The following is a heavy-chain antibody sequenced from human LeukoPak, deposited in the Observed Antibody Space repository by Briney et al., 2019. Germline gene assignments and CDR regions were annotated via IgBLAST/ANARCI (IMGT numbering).Heavy chain of an antibody. CDR3: ARALLGRYDY. CDR1: GYTFTNYD. D-gene: IGHD7-27*01. Sequence: GASVKVSCKTSGYTFTNYDINWVRQATGQGLEWMGWINPNSGNTGYAQKFQGRVTMTRNTSISTAYMELSSLRSEDTAVYYCARALLGRYDYWGQGTLVTVSS. J-gene: IGHJ4*02. CDR2: INPNSGNT. V-gene: IGHV1-8*01.